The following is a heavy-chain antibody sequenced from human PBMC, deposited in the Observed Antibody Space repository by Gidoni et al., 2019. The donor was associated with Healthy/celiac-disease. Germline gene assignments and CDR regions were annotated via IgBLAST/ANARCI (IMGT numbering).Heavy chain of an antibody. CDR3: ARGYYDSSGYYYEGDAFDI. Sequence: QVQLVQSGAEVKKPGASVKVSCKASGYTFTGYYMHWVRQAPGQGLEWMGRINPNSGGTNYAQKFQGWVTMTRDTSISTAYMELSRLRSDDTAVYYCARGYYDSSGYYYEGDAFDIWGQGTMVTVSS. CDR2: INPNSGGT. CDR1: GYTFTGYY. J-gene: IGHJ3*02. D-gene: IGHD3-22*01. V-gene: IGHV1-2*04.